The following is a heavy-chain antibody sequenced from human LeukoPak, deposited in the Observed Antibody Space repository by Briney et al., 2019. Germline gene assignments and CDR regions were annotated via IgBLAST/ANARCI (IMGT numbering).Heavy chain of an antibody. D-gene: IGHD3-16*01. CDR2: IDSDGSGT. J-gene: IGHJ4*02. CDR3: STVERF. Sequence: GGSLRLSCSASGLTLSGYWMHWVRQIPGKGLVWVSRIDSDGSGTSYADSVKGRFTISRDDVKNMLYLQMNSLRVEDTGLYYCSTVERFWGQGTLVTVSS. V-gene: IGHV3-74*01. CDR1: GLTLSGYW.